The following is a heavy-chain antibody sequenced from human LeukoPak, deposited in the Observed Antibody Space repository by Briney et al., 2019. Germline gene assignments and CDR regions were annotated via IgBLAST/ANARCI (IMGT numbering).Heavy chain of an antibody. J-gene: IGHJ5*02. CDR3: ARDYRAVAAHGWWFDP. CDR1: GYTFTSYY. V-gene: IGHV1-46*01. Sequence: GASVKVSCKASGYTFTSYYMHWVRQAPGQGLEWMGIINPSGGSTSYAQKFQGRVTMTRDTSTSTVYMELSSLRSEDTAVYYCARDYRAVAAHGWWFDPWGQGTLVTVSS. D-gene: IGHD6-19*01. CDR2: INPSGGST.